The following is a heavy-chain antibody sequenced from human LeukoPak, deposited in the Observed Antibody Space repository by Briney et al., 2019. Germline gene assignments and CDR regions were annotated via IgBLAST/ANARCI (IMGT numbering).Heavy chain of an antibody. D-gene: IGHD2-2*01. CDR2: INHSGST. CDR3: ARELSDIVVVPAAFDY. J-gene: IGHJ4*02. Sequence: SETLSLTCAVYGGSFSGYYWSWIRQPPGKGLEWIGEINHSGSTNYNPSLKSRVTISVDTSKNQFSLKLCSVTAADTAVYYCARELSDIVVVPAAFDYWGQGTLVTVSS. CDR1: GGSFSGYY. V-gene: IGHV4-34*01.